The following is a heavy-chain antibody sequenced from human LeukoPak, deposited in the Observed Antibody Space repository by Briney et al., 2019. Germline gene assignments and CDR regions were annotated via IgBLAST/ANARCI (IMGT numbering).Heavy chain of an antibody. CDR1: GFTFDDYG. CDR2: INWNGGST. CDR3: ARDYYDRLTLDY. Sequence: GGSLRLSCSASGFTFDDYGMSWVRQAPGKGLEWVSGINWNGGSTVHADSVKGRFTISRDNAKNSLYLQMNSLRAEDTVLYYCARDYYDRLTLDYWGQGTLVTVSP. J-gene: IGHJ4*02. V-gene: IGHV3-20*04. D-gene: IGHD3-22*01.